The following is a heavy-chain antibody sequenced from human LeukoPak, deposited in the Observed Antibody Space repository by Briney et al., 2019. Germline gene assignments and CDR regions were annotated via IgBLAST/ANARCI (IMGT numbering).Heavy chain of an antibody. V-gene: IGHV5-51*01. CDR1: GYSFTSYR. J-gene: IGHJ3*02. CDR2: IYPGDSDT. CDR3: ARRYCSGGSCQEAFDI. D-gene: IGHD2-15*01. Sequence: GESLKISCKGSGYSFTSYRIGWVRQMPGKGLEWMGIIYPGDSDTRYSPSFQGQVTISADKSISTAYLQWSSLKASDTAMYYCARRYCSGGSCQEAFDIWGQGTMVTVSS.